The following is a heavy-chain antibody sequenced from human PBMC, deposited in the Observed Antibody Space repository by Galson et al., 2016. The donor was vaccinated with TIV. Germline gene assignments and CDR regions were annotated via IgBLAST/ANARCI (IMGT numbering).Heavy chain of an antibody. Sequence: SLRLSCATSGFTFSSYGIPWVRQAPGKGLEWVAFIRYDGSNKYYADSVKGRFTISRDNSKNTVYLQMNGLRAEDTALYCCAKDSTTTPYYMDVWGKGTTVTVSS. CDR2: IRYDGSNK. V-gene: IGHV3-30*02. D-gene: IGHD4-17*01. CDR3: AKDSTTTPYYMDV. J-gene: IGHJ6*03. CDR1: GFTFSSYG.